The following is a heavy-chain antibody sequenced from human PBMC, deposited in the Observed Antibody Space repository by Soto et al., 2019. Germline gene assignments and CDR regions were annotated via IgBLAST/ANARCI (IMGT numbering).Heavy chain of an antibody. CDR1: GGSISSGGYY. V-gene: IGHV4-31*03. CDR2: IYYSGST. J-gene: IGHJ4*02. Sequence: SETLSLTCTVSGGSISSGGYYWSWIRQHPGKGLEWIGYIYYSGSTYYNPSLKSRVTISVDTSKNQFSLKLSSVTAADTAVYYCARSFRXGDYDPFDYWGQGTLVTVSS. D-gene: IGHD4-17*01. CDR3: ARSFRXGDYDPFDY.